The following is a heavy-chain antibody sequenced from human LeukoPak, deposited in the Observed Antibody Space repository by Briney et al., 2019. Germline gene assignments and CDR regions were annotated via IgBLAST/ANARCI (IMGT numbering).Heavy chain of an antibody. CDR1: GGSISSYY. J-gene: IGHJ6*03. Sequence: SETLSLTCTVSGGSISSYYWGWIRQPAGKGLEWIGRIYTSGSTNYNPSLKSRVTMSVDTSKNQFSLKLSSVTAADTAVYYCAREEPLLEEDIVVVPAALRDYSYYYMDVWGKGTTVTVSS. V-gene: IGHV4-4*07. CDR2: IYTSGST. D-gene: IGHD2-2*01. CDR3: AREEPLLEEDIVVVPAALRDYSYYYMDV.